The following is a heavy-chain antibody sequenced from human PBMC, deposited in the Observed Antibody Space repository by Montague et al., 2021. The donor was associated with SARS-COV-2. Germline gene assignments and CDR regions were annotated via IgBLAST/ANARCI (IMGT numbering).Heavy chain of an antibody. J-gene: IGHJ6*02. D-gene: IGHD3-16*02. CDR2: ISYDGSNK. V-gene: IGHV3-30-3*01. Sequence: SLRLSFSASGFTFSSYAMHWVRQAPGKGLEWVAVISYDGSNKYYADSVKGRFTISRDNSKNTLYLQMNSLRAEDTAVYYCARDRGMITFGGVIVIGGMDVWGQGTTVTVSS. CDR1: GFTFSSYA. CDR3: ARDRGMITFGGVIVIGGMDV.